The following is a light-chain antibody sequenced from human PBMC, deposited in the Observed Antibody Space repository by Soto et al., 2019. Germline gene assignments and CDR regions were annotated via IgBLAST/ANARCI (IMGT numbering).Light chain of an antibody. J-gene: IGLJ1*01. CDR1: SSDVGAYNY. CDR3: SSYTGGNPSYV. Sequence: QSALTQPASVSGSPGQSITISCTGTSSDVGAYNYVSWYQQPPGKAPKVMIYEVSNRPSGVSNRFSGSKSGNTASLTVSGLQAEDEADYYCSSYTGGNPSYVFGTGTKLTVL. V-gene: IGLV2-14*01. CDR2: EVS.